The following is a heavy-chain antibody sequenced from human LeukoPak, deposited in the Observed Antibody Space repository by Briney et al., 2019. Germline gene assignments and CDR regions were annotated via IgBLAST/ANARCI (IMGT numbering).Heavy chain of an antibody. Sequence: GGSLRLSCAASGFMFTDHALSWVRQAPGKGLEWVSYISSSGTTIYYADSVRGRFTISRDNAKNSLYLQMNSLRAEDTAVYYCARGGNFDRWWFGPWGQGTLVTVSS. CDR1: GFMFTDHA. J-gene: IGHJ5*02. CDR3: ARGGNFDRWWFGP. V-gene: IGHV3-11*01. D-gene: IGHD3-9*01. CDR2: ISSSGTTI.